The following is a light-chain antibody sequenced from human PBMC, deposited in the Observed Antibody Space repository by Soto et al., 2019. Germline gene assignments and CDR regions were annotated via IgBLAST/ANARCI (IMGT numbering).Light chain of an antibody. CDR1: SIGSKS. J-gene: IGLJ2*01. V-gene: IGLV3-21*02. CDR3: QVWDNTNDHFV. Sequence: SYELTQPPSVSVAPGQMAGVSCAGHSIGSKSVHWYQQKPGQAPVLVVFDDRDRPSGIPERFSGSNSGNTATLTISRVEAGDEADYYCQVWDNTNDHFVFGGGTKLTVL. CDR2: DDR.